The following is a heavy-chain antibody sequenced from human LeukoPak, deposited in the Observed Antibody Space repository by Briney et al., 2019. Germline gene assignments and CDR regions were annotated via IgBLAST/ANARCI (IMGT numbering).Heavy chain of an antibody. CDR1: GGTFSSYA. V-gene: IGHV1-69*13. J-gene: IGHJ4*02. D-gene: IGHD2-15*01. CDR2: IIPIFGTA. CDR3: ARGVGYCSGGSCFAQHSAPFDY. Sequence: ASVKVSCKASGGTFSSYAISWVRQAPGQGLEWMGGIIPIFGTANYAQKFQGRVTITADESTSTAYMELSSLRSEDTAVYYCARGVGYCSGGSCFAQHSAPFDYWGQGTLVTVSS.